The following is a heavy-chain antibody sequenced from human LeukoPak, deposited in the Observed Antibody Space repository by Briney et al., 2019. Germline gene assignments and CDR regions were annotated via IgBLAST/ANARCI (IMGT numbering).Heavy chain of an antibody. CDR1: GYSISSGYY. J-gene: IGHJ5*02. D-gene: IGHD7-27*01. V-gene: IGHV4-38-2*01. CDR2: IYHSGST. Sequence: SETLSLTCAVSGYSISSGYYWGWIRQPPGKGLEWIGSIYHSGSTYYNPSLKSRVTISVDTSKNQFSLKLSSVTAADTAVYYCASRTGGNWFDPWGQGTLVTVSS. CDR3: ASRTGGNWFDP.